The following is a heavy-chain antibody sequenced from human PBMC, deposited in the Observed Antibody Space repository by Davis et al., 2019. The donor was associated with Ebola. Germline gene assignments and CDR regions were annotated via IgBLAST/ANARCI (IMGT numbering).Heavy chain of an antibody. J-gene: IGHJ4*02. CDR1: GYTFTTYG. V-gene: IGHV1-18*01. Sequence: AASVKVSCKASGYTFTTYGINWVRQATGQGLEWLGWISGYSGDTKYEQKVQDRVTLTTDTSTNTAYMELRSLRSDDTAVYYCAKDSSSWYYFDDSGYPFDDWGQGTLVIVSS. CDR2: ISGYSGDT. D-gene: IGHD3-22*01. CDR3: AKDSSSWYYFDDSGYPFDD.